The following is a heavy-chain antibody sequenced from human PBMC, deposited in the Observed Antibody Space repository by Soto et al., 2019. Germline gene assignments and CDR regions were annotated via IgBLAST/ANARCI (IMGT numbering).Heavy chain of an antibody. J-gene: IGHJ3*02. CDR1: GGSISSGGYF. CDR2: IYNSGST. Sequence: QVQLQESGPGLVKPSQTLSLTYTVSGGSISSGGYFWNGIRQHPGKGLEWVGYIYNSGSTYYTPSLKSRVTISVDTSKNQFSLKLSSVTAADTDVYYCARDGQYYYEQNDEFDIWGHGTMVTVSS. D-gene: IGHD3-22*01. CDR3: ARDGQYYYEQNDEFDI. V-gene: IGHV4-31*03.